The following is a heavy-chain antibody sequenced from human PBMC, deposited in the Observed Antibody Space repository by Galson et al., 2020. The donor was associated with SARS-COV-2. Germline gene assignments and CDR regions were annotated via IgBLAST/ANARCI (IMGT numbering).Heavy chain of an antibody. CDR3: ARDSPSFGSSSL. V-gene: IGHV3-21*01. CDR2: ISSSSSYI. CDR1: GFTFSSYS. J-gene: IGHJ4*02. D-gene: IGHD6-6*01. Sequence: GGSLRLSCAASGFTFSSYSMNWVRQAPGKGLEWVSSISSSSSYIYYADSVKGRFTISRDNAENSLYLQMNSLRAEDTAVYYCARDSPSFGSSSLWGQGTLVTVSS.